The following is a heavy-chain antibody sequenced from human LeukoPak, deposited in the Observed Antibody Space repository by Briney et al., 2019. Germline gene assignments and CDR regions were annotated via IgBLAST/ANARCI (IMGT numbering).Heavy chain of an antibody. Sequence: GGSLRLSCAASGFTISSYAMSWVRQAPGKGLDWVSGISGSGGSTYYADSVKGRFTISRDNSKNTLYLQMNSLRAEDTAVYYCAKHYDSSGYFYYYYMDVWGKGTTVTASS. CDR1: GFTISSYA. J-gene: IGHJ6*03. D-gene: IGHD3-22*01. CDR2: ISGSGGST. V-gene: IGHV3-23*01. CDR3: AKHYDSSGYFYYYYMDV.